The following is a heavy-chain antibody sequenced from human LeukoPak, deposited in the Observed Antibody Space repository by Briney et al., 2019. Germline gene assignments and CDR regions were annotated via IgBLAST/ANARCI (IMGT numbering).Heavy chain of an antibody. CDR1: GYSFSSYG. D-gene: IGHD5-18*01. CDR2: ITAGNGNK. CDR3: ARDLARGYSYGYNAFDI. Sequence: ASVKVSFKASGYSFSSYGIGWVRQAPRQGLEWMGWITAGNGNKNYAQKVQGRVTMTTDTYTSTAYMELRSLRSDDTAVYFCARDLARGYSYGYNAFDIWGQGTMFTVSS. J-gene: IGHJ3*02. V-gene: IGHV1-18*01.